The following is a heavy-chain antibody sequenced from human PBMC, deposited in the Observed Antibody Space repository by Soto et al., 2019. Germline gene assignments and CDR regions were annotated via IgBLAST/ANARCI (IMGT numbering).Heavy chain of an antibody. D-gene: IGHD3-10*01. CDR2: VNPILSMS. J-gene: IGHJ4*02. V-gene: IGHV1-69*04. CDR1: GDTFSFYS. Sequence: QVQLVQSGAEVKRPGSSGKFSCKASGDTFSFYSINWVRQAPGLGLEWMGRVNPILSMSNYAQRFQGRVTMTADKSTSTAYMELSGLRSEDTAMYYCATSYGSGYRAFDYWGQGALVTVSS. CDR3: ATSYGSGYRAFDY.